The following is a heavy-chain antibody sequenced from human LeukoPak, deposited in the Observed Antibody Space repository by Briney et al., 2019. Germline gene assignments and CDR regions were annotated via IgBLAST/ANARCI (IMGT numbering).Heavy chain of an antibody. CDR3: ATRGRPFDY. CDR1: GGSFSGYY. V-gene: IGHV4-34*01. CDR2: INHSEST. Sequence: PSETLSLTCAVYGGSFSGYYWSWIRQPPGKWLEWIGEINHSESTNYKPSLKSRVTISVDTSKNQFSLKLGCVTAADTGVNYCATRGRPFDYWGQGTLVTVSS. J-gene: IGHJ4*02. D-gene: IGHD3-10*01.